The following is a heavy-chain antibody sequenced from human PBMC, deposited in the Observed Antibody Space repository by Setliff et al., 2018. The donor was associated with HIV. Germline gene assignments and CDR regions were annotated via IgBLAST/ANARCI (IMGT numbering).Heavy chain of an antibody. CDR2: ISGSDGTV. J-gene: IGHJ4*02. CDR1: GFKFGDFE. Sequence: GESLKISCAASGFKFGDFEMNWVRQAPGKGLEWISYISGSDGTVFYADSVKGRFSVSRDNAENSLSLHMNGLRDDDTAVYFCATSSPPDDYGDLGGIDHWGQGTLVTVSS. V-gene: IGHV3-48*03. D-gene: IGHD4-17*01. CDR3: ATSSPPDDYGDLGGIDH.